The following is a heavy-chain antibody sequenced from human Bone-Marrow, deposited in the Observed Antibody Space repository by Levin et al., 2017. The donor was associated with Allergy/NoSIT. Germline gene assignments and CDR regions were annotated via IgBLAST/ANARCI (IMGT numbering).Heavy chain of an antibody. D-gene: IGHD6-6*01. Sequence: GESLKISCAASGFTFSSYAMSWVRQAPGKGLEWVSAISGSGGSTYYADSVKGRFTISRDNSKNTLYLQMNSLRAEDTAVYYCAKDLLAHGYSSSSGRGTNYFDYWGQGTLVTVSS. CDR3: AKDLLAHGYSSSSGRGTNYFDY. CDR2: ISGSGGST. V-gene: IGHV3-23*01. CDR1: GFTFSSYA. J-gene: IGHJ4*02.